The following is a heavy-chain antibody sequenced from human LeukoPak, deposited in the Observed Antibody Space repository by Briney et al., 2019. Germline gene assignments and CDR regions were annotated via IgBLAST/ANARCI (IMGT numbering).Heavy chain of an antibody. CDR2: ISSSGSTI. Sequence: ISSSGSTIYYADSVKGRFTISRDNAKNSLYLQMNSLRAEDTAVYYCARDSSGWYHWFDPWGQGTLVTVSS. J-gene: IGHJ5*02. CDR3: ARDSSGWYHWFDP. D-gene: IGHD6-13*01. V-gene: IGHV3-48*03.